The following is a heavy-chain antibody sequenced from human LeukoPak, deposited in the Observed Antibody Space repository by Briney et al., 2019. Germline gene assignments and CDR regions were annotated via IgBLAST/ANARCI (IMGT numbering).Heavy chain of an antibody. CDR2: IYYSGST. V-gene: IGHV4-31*03. J-gene: IGHJ4*02. D-gene: IGHD3-9*01. CDR1: GGSISSGGYY. CDR3: AKGILTGYYPPYFDY. Sequence: PSQTLSLTCTVSGGSISSGGYYWSWIRQHPGKGLEWMGYIYYSGSTYYNPSLKSRVTISVDTSKNQFSLKLSSVTAADTAVYYCAKGILTGYYPPYFDYWGQGTLVTVSS.